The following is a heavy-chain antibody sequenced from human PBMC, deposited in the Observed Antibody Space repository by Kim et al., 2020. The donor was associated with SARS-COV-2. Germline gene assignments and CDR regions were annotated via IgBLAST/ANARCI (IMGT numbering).Heavy chain of an antibody. Sequence: GGSLRLSCAASGFTFSSYWMPWVRQAPGKGLVWVARIGTDGSKTTYADSVKGRFTTSRTNARDTLYLQIKSLEAEDTAEYYCARERMTTFYFYGMDVWG. J-gene: IGHJ6*02. CDR1: GFTFSSYW. CDR3: ARERMTTFYFYGMDV. CDR2: IGTDGSKT. D-gene: IGHD1-1*01. V-gene: IGHV3-74*01.